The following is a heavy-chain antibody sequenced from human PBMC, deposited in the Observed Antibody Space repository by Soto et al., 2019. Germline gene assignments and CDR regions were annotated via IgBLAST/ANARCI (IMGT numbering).Heavy chain of an antibody. CDR1: GGTFSSYA. D-gene: IGHD3-22*01. V-gene: IGHV1-69*01. J-gene: IGHJ3*02. CDR2: SIPIFGTA. Sequence: QVQLVQSGDEVKKPGSSVKVSCKASGGTFSSYAISWVRQAPGQGLEWMGGSIPIFGTANYAQKFQGRVTITADESTSTAYMELSSLRSEDTAVYYCARSRVTYYYDRSAFDIWGQGTMVTVSS. CDR3: ARSRVTYYYDRSAFDI.